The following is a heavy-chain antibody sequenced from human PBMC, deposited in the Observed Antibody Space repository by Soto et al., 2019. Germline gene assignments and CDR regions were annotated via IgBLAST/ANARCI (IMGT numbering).Heavy chain of an antibody. D-gene: IGHD6-6*01. CDR1: GGTFSSYA. Sequence: QVQLVQSGAEVKKPGSSVKVSCKASGGTFSSYAISWVRQAPGQGLEWMGGIITIFGTANYAQKFQGRVTITADKYTSTAYMELSSLRSEDTAVYFCARGLPELRKIAARPSYYYGMDVWGQGTTVTVSS. J-gene: IGHJ6*02. V-gene: IGHV1-69*06. CDR3: ARGLPELRKIAARPSYYYGMDV. CDR2: IITIFGTA.